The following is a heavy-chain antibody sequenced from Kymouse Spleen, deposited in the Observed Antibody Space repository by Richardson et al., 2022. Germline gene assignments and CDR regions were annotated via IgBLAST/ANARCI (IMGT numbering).Heavy chain of an antibody. CDR2: INSDGSST. V-gene: IGHV3-74*01. J-gene: IGHJ6*02. CDR3: ARDKVRPLYYYYYGMDV. D-gene: IGHD2-2*02,IGHD3-16*02,IGHD6-6*01. Sequence: EVQLVESGGGLVQPGGSLRLSCAASGFTFSSYWMHWVRQAPGKGLVWVSRINSDGSSTSYADSVKGRFTISRDNAKNTLYLQMNSLRAEDTAVYYCARDKVRPLYYYYYGMDVWGQGTTVTVSS. CDR1: GFTFSSYW.